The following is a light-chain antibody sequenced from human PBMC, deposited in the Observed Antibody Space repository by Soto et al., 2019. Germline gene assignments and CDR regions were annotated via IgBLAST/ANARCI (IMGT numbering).Light chain of an antibody. CDR1: QSVSDNN. CDR2: GAS. Sequence: EVVLTQSPGTLSLSPGYRGALSCRASQSVSDNNLAWYQLRPGQAPRLLIYGASRRATGIADRFSGSGSGPDFTLSMCGLEPEDFAVYYCQQFGSSLYTFGQGTKVDI. V-gene: IGKV3-20*01. CDR3: QQFGSSLYT. J-gene: IGKJ2*01.